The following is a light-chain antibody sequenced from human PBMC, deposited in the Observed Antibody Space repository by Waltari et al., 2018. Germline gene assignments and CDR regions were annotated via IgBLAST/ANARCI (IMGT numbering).Light chain of an antibody. J-gene: IGKJ1*01. CDR1: QNSNSW. V-gene: IGKV1-5*03. Sequence: DIQMTQSPSTLSASVGDRVTITCRASQNSNSWLAWYQQKPGKAPNLLIYKASSLESGVPSRFSGRGSGTEFTLPISSLQPDDFATYHCQQYKSYPRTFGQGTKVEIK. CDR2: KAS. CDR3: QQYKSYPRT.